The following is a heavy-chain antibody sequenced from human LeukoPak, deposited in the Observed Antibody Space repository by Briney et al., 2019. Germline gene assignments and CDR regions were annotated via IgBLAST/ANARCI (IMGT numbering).Heavy chain of an antibody. Sequence: PSETLSLTCTVSGGSISNYYWSWIRQPPGKGLEWIGYIYYSGNTNYNPSLKSRVTILVDTSKNQFSLKLSSVTAADTAVYYCAREPRSSSGWSRGVDYWGQGTLVTVSS. CDR2: IYYSGNT. J-gene: IGHJ4*02. CDR3: AREPRSSSGWSRGVDY. V-gene: IGHV4-59*01. D-gene: IGHD6-19*01. CDR1: GGSISNYY.